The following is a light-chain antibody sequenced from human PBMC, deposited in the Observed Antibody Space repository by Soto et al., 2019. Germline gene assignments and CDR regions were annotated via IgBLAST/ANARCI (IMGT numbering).Light chain of an antibody. CDR1: QSISSN. CDR3: QQYGSSGT. J-gene: IGKJ1*01. Sequence: EIVMTQYHATLSVSPGERPPRXCRASQSISSNLAWYQQKPGQAPRLLIYGASNRATGIPDRFSGSGSGTDFTLTISRLEPEDFAVYYCQQYGSSGTFGQGTKVDIK. V-gene: IGKV3-20*01. CDR2: GAS.